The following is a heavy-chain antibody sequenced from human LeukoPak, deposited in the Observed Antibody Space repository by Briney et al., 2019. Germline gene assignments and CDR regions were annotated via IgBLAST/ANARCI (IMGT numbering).Heavy chain of an antibody. CDR3: AREFSGLIDY. CDR2: IKQGGSEQ. CDR1: GFTFSSHW. J-gene: IGHJ4*02. V-gene: IGHV3-7*01. D-gene: IGHD5-12*01. Sequence: GGSLRLSCAASGFTFSSHWMSWVRQAPGKGLEWVANIKQGGSEQYYVDSVMGRFTISRDNAKNSLYLQMNSLRAEDTAIYYCAREFSGLIDYWGQGTLVTVSS.